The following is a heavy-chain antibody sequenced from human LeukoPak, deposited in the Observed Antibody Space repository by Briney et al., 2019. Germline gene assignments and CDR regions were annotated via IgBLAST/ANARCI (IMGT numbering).Heavy chain of an antibody. Sequence: GGSLRLSCAASGFTFSSYAMHWVRQAPGKGLEWVAVISCDGSNKYYADSVKGRFTISRGNSKNTLYLQMNSLRAEDTAVYYCARDLRKVVVAAYIDYWGQGTLVTVSS. CDR3: ARDLRKVVVAAYIDY. D-gene: IGHD2-15*01. CDR1: GFTFSSYA. CDR2: ISCDGSNK. J-gene: IGHJ4*02. V-gene: IGHV3-30-3*01.